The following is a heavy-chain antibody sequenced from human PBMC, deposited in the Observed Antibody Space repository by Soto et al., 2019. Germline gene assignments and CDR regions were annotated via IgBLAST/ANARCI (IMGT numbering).Heavy chain of an antibody. V-gene: IGHV3-30-3*01. D-gene: IGHD6-13*01. CDR2: ISYDGSNK. J-gene: IGHJ4*02. CDR3: ARGAAAGPRGSFDY. Sequence: GGSLRLSCAASGFTFSSYAMHWVRQAPGKGLEWVAVISYDGSNKYYADSVKGRFTISRDNSKNTLYLQMNSLRAEDTAVYYCARGAAAGPRGSFDYWGQGTLVTVSS. CDR1: GFTFSSYA.